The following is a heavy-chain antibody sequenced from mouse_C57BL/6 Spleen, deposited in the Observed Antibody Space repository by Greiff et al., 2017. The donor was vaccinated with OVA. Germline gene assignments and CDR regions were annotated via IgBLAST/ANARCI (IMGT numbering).Heavy chain of an antibody. CDR2: IWGVGST. J-gene: IGHJ3*01. CDR1: GFSLTSYG. Sequence: VQGVESGPGLVAPSQSLSITCTVSGFSLTSYGVDWVRQSPGKGLEWLGVIWGVGSTNYNSALQSRLSISKNNSKSQVFLKMNSLQTDDTAMYYCASESVYGSSPFAYWGQGTLVTVSA. V-gene: IGHV2-6*01. D-gene: IGHD1-1*01. CDR3: ASESVYGSSPFAY.